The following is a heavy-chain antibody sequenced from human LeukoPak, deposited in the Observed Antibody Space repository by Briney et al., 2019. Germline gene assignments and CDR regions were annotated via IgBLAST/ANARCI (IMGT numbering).Heavy chain of an antibody. V-gene: IGHV4-59*01. Sequence: ETLSLTCTVSGGSISSYYWSWIRQPPGKGLEWIGYIYYSGSTNYNPSLKSRVTISVDTSKNQFSLKLSSVTAADTAVYYCASGPVRERYGDFLFDYWGQGTLVTVSS. CDR2: IYYSGST. D-gene: IGHD4-17*01. J-gene: IGHJ4*02. CDR1: GGSISSYY. CDR3: ASGPVRERYGDFLFDY.